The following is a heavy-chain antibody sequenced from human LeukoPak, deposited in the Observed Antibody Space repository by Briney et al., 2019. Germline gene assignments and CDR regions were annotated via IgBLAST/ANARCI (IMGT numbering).Heavy chain of an antibody. CDR2: ISSSGSTI. CDR3: ARDRSGSSPFDY. Sequence: GGSLRLSCAASGFTFSSYEMNWVRQAAGKGLEWVSYISSSGSTIYYADSVKGRFTISRDNAKTSLYLQMNSLRAEDTAVYYCARDRSGSSPFDYWGQGTLVTVSS. J-gene: IGHJ4*02. D-gene: IGHD1-26*01. CDR1: GFTFSSYE. V-gene: IGHV3-48*03.